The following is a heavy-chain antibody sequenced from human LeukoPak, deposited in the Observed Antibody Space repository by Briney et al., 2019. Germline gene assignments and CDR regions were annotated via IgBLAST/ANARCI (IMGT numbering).Heavy chain of an antibody. CDR1: GFTFNTYW. J-gene: IGHJ4*02. CDR3: ARGEAFCDY. V-gene: IGHV3-7*05. CDR2: IKEDGNKK. Sequence: PGGSLRLSCAASGFTFNTYWMHWVRQAPGKGLEWVANIKEDGNKKYYVDSVKGRFTISRDNAKNSLYLEMNSLRPEDTAVYFCARGEAFCDYWGQGARVTVSS.